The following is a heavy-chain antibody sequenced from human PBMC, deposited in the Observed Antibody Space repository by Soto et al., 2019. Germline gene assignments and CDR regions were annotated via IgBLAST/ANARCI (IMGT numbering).Heavy chain of an antibody. Sequence: EVQLLESGGGLVQPGGSLRLSCAASGFTFRSYAMSWVRQAPGKGLEWVSAISGSGGVSTYYADSVKGRFTISRDNSKNTLFLQMSSLRAEDTAVYYCSKLVGATVVSDYWGQGTLVIVSS. D-gene: IGHD1-26*01. V-gene: IGHV3-23*01. CDR2: ISGSGGVST. CDR3: SKLVGATVVSDY. J-gene: IGHJ4*02. CDR1: GFTFRSYA.